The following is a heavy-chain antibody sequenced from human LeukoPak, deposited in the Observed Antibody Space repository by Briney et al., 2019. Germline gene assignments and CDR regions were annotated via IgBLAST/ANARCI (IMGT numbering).Heavy chain of an antibody. V-gene: IGHV4-59*12. J-gene: IGHJ4*02. CDR2: IYYSGST. CDR3: ARKDSSGYSYFDY. D-gene: IGHD3-22*01. CDR1: GGSISSYY. Sequence: SETLSLTCTVSGGSISSYYWSWIRQPPGKGLEWIGYIYYSGSTNYNPSLKSRVTISVDKSKNQFSLKLSSVTAADTAVYYCARKDSSGYSYFDYWGQGTLVTVSS.